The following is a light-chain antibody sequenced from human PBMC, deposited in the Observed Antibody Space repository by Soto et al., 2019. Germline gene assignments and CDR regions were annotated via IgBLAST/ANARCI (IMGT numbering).Light chain of an antibody. CDR2: RHD. V-gene: IGLV1-47*01. J-gene: IGLJ1*01. Sequence: QSVLTQPSSVSGTPGQGVTISCSGSISNIGNHYVYWFQQLPGTAPMVLSTRHDQRPSGVPDRFSGSKSSTSASLAISGLRAEDEADYYCAAWDDAVRSYVFGTGTKLTVL. CDR1: ISNIGNHY. CDR3: AAWDDAVRSYV.